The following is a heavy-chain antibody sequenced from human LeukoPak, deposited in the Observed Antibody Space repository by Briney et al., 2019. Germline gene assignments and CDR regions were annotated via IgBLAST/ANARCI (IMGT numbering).Heavy chain of an antibody. Sequence: SETLSLTCTVSGGSISNTNHYWGWVRQPPGKWLEWLGSIYYSGSTHNNPSLKSRVTTSVDTSKNQFSLKLSFVTAADTAVYYCARHGFWRGDSSGYYFNWGQGTLVTVSS. J-gene: IGHJ4*02. D-gene: IGHD3-22*01. CDR3: ARHGFWRGDSSGYYFN. CDR1: GGSISNTNHY. CDR2: IYYSGST. V-gene: IGHV4-39*01.